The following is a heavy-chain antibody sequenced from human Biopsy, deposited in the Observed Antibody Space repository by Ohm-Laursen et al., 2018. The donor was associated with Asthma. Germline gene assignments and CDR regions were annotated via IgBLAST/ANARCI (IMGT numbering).Heavy chain of an antibody. D-gene: IGHD3-3*01. J-gene: IGHJ5*02. CDR2: INHSGST. Sequence: SETLSLTCPVYGGSFSAYYWSWIRQPPGNGLVWIAEINHSGSTNYNPSLKSRVTMSVDTSKNQLFLNLASVTAADTAVYYCARAASTTVFWSGYSHNWFDPWGQGTLVTVSS. V-gene: IGHV4-34*01. CDR1: GGSFSAYY. CDR3: ARAASTTVFWSGYSHNWFDP.